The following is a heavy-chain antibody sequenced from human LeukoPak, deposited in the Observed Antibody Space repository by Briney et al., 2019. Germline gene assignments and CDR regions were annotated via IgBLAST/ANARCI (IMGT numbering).Heavy chain of an antibody. J-gene: IGHJ4*02. CDR2: ISNDGTYK. CDR1: GFTFSHYG. CDR3: TKAASKNFDY. V-gene: IGHV3-30*18. Sequence: AGSLRLSCAGSGFTFSHYGIHWVRQAPGKGLEWVSVISNDGTYKNYADSVKGRFTISRDNSKNALYLQMDNLRTEDTAVYYCTKAASKNFDYWGQGTLVTVSS.